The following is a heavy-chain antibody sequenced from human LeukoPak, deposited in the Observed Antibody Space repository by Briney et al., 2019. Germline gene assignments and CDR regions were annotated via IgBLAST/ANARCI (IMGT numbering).Heavy chain of an antibody. J-gene: IGHJ4*02. CDR2: ISAYNGNT. Sequence: ASVKVSCTASGYTFTSYGISWVRQAPGQGLEWMGWISAYNGNTNYAQKLQGRVTMTTDTSTSTAYTELRSLRSDDTAVYYCARWFRDGYNGDYWGQGTLVTVSS. CDR3: ARWFRDGYNGDY. V-gene: IGHV1-18*01. D-gene: IGHD5-24*01. CDR1: GYTFTSYG.